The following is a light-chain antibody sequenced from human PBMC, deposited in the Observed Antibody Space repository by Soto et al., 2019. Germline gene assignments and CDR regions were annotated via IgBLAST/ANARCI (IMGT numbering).Light chain of an antibody. Sequence: QTVVTQEPSFSVSPGGTVTLTCGLSSGSVSTSYYPSWYQQTPGQAPRTLIYNTYNRSSGVPDRFSASILGDKAALTITGAQADDESDYYCVLYMGSGISVFGGGTKLTVL. CDR1: SGSVSTSYY. J-gene: IGLJ2*01. V-gene: IGLV8-61*01. CDR2: NTY. CDR3: VLYMGSGISV.